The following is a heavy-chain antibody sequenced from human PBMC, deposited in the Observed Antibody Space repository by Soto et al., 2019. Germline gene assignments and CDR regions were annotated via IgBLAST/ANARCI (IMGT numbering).Heavy chain of an antibody. Sequence: ASVKVSCKXSGYTFTSYGISWVRQAPGQGLEWMGWISAYNGNTNYAQKLQGRVTMTTDTSTSTAYMELRSLRSDDTAVYYCARGRYFDWLSTYYYYGMDVWGQGTTVTVSS. CDR3: ARGRYFDWLSTYYYYGMDV. V-gene: IGHV1-18*01. D-gene: IGHD3-9*01. CDR2: ISAYNGNT. J-gene: IGHJ6*02. CDR1: GYTFTSYG.